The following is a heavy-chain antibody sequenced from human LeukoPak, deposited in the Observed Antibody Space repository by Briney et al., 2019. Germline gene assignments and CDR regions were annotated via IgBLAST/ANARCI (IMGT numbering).Heavy chain of an antibody. Sequence: RASVKVSCKASGYTFIGYYMHWVRQAPGQGLEWMGWINPNSGGTNYAQKFQGRVTMTRDTSISTAYMELSRLRSDDTAVYYRARGLIASVGTLDYWGQGTLVTVSS. CDR2: INPNSGGT. J-gene: IGHJ4*02. CDR3: ARGLIASVGTLDY. D-gene: IGHD6-13*01. V-gene: IGHV1-2*02. CDR1: GYTFIGYY.